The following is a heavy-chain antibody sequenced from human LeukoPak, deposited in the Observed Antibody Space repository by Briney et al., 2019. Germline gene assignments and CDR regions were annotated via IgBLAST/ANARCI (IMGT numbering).Heavy chain of an antibody. CDR1: GYTLTELS. V-gene: IGHV1-24*01. CDR2: FDPEDGVT. J-gene: IGHJ4*02. Sequence: GASVKVSCKVSGYTLTELSMHWVRQAPGKGLEWMGGFDPEDGVTIYAQKFQGRVTMTEDTSTDTAYMELSSLGSEDTAVYYCATDSYVLAPNWGQGTLVTISS. D-gene: IGHD2-8*02. CDR3: ATDSYVLAPN.